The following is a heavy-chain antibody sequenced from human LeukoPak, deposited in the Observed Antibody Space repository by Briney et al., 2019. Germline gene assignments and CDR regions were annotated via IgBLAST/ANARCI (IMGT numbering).Heavy chain of an antibody. CDR2: IYTSGST. CDR3: ARSPESYYDILTVPDV. V-gene: IGHV4-61*02. J-gene: IGHJ6*02. D-gene: IGHD3-9*01. CDR1: GGSISSGSYY. Sequence: SETLSLTCTVSGGSISSGSYYWSWIRQPAGKGLEWIGRIYTSGSTNYNPSLKSRVTMSVDTSKNQFSLKLSSVTAADTAVYYCARSPESYYDILTVPDVWGQGTTVTVSS.